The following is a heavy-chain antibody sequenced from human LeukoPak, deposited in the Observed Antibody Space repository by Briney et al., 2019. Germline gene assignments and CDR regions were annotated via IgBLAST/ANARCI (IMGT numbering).Heavy chain of an antibody. V-gene: IGHV3-23*01. CDR1: GITFSSYA. CDR3: ARLATVTTFSPGGY. Sequence: PGGSLRLSCAASGITFSSYAMSWVRQAPGKGLEWVSSISGISGSAYYADSVKGRFTISRDNSKNTLYLQMNSLRAEDTAVYSCARLATVTTFSPGGYWGQGTLVTVSS. D-gene: IGHD4-17*01. J-gene: IGHJ4*02. CDR2: ISGISGSA.